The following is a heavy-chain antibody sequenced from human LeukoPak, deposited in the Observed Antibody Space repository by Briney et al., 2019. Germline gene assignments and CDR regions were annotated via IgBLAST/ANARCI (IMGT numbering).Heavy chain of an antibody. J-gene: IGHJ5*02. CDR1: AFTFSSYG. CDR3: AKGDTYYDYVWGSYRFGP. CDR2: IRYDGSNK. Sequence: SLRLSCAASAFTFSSYGRDWVRQAPGKGLEWVAFIRYDGSNKYYADSVKGRFTISRDNSKNTLYLQMNRLRAEDTAVYYCAKGDTYYDYVWGSYRFGPWGQGTLVTVSS. D-gene: IGHD3-16*02. V-gene: IGHV3-30*02.